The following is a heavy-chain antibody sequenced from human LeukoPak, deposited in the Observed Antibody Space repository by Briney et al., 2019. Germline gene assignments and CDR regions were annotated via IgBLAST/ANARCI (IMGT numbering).Heavy chain of an antibody. CDR2: INSDGSST. J-gene: IGHJ6*02. CDR1: GFTFSSYW. V-gene: IGHV3-74*01. D-gene: IGHD2-15*01. Sequence: GGSLRLSCAASGFTFSSYWMHWVRQAPGKGLVWVSRINSDGSSTRYADSVKGRFTISRDNAKNTLYLQMNTLRAEDTAVYYCARVGCSGGSCYQGLYYYGMDVWGQGTTVTVSS. CDR3: ARVGCSGGSCYQGLYYYGMDV.